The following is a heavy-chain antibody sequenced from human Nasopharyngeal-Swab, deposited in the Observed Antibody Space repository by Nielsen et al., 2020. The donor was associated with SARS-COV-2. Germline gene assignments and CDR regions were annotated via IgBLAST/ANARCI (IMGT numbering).Heavy chain of an antibody. J-gene: IGHJ4*02. V-gene: IGHV3-9*01. CDR2: ISWNSGST. D-gene: IGHD7-27*01. CDR1: GFTFDDYA. CDR3: AKDGGGLTGDLYYFDY. Sequence: GGSLRLSCAASGFTFDDYAMHGVRQAPGKGLEWVSGISWNSGSTGYADSVKGRFTISRDNAKNSLYLQMNSLRAEDTALYYCAKDGGGLTGDLYYFDYWGQGTLVTVSS.